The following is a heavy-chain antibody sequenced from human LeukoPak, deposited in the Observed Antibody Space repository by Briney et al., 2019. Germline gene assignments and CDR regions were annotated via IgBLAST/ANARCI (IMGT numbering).Heavy chain of an antibody. CDR3: AKNMGASGGIHDY. V-gene: IGHV4-28*06. D-gene: IGHD1-14*01. Sequence: SETLSLTSPVFGYPLRRSNWGACIRKPPGKGLDWIGYIYYSGSTNYNPSLKSRVTMSVDTSKNQFSLKLSTVTDLDTAVYYCAKNMGASGGIHDYWGQGTLVTVSS. CDR1: GYPLRRSNW. J-gene: IGHJ4*02. CDR2: IYYSGST.